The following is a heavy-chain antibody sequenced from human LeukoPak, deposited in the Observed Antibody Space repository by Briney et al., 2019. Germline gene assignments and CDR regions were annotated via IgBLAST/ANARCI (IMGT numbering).Heavy chain of an antibody. Sequence: SETLSLTCTVSGGSISGYYWSWIRQPPGKGLEWIGHIYYSGTTSYNPSLRSRVTMSVDTSKNQFSLKLRSVTAADTAAYYCAREAPISDSGNYYKSLGYWGQGTLVTVSS. V-gene: IGHV4-59*08. CDR2: IYYSGTT. D-gene: IGHD3-10*01. CDR3: AREAPISDSGNYYKSLGY. J-gene: IGHJ4*02. CDR1: GGSISGYY.